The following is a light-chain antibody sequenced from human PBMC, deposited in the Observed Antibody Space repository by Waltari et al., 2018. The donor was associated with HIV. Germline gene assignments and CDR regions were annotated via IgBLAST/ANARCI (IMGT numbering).Light chain of an antibody. V-gene: IGKV1-5*03. CDR2: KAS. J-gene: IGKJ2*01. CDR3: QQYNSDFYT. Sequence: IQMTQSPSILSASVGDRITITCRASQNVDSWLAWYQQRPGRAPKLLIYKASTLEYGVPARFTGSGSGTNFPLTINSLHPDDFATYYCQQYNSDFYTFGLGTRLDLK. CDR1: QNVDSW.